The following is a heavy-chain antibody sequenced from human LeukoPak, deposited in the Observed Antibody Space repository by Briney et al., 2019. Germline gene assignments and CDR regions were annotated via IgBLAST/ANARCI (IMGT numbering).Heavy chain of an antibody. CDR3: AKGDTIMVIDY. V-gene: IGHV3-23*01. CDR2: ISGSGDST. CDR1: GFTLSSYA. Sequence: GALRLSCAASGFTLSSYAMCWVRQAPGKGLEWVSAISGSGDSTYYADSVKGRFTISRDNSKNTLFLQMNSLRAEDTAVYYCAKGDTIMVIDYWGQGILVTVSS. J-gene: IGHJ4*02. D-gene: IGHD5-18*01.